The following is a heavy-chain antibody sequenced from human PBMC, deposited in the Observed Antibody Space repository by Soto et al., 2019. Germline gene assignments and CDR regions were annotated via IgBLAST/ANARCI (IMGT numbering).Heavy chain of an antibody. Sequence: GESLKISCAASGFTFSSYAMSWVRQAPGKGLEWVSAFRGDGTGAHYADSVKGRFTISRDNSKNSLYLHMNSLRAEDTAVYYCAKLPQYDILTGYLNHFDYWGQGTLVTVSS. D-gene: IGHD3-9*01. CDR2: FRGDGTGA. CDR1: GFTFSSYA. J-gene: IGHJ4*02. CDR3: AKLPQYDILTGYLNHFDY. V-gene: IGHV3-23*01.